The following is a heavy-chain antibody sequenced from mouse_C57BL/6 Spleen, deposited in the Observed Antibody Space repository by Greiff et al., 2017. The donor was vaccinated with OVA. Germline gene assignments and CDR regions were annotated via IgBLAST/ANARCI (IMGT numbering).Heavy chain of an antibody. D-gene: IGHD2-4*01. Sequence: QVQLQQPGAELVKPGASVKMSCKASGYTFTSYWITWVKQRPGQGLEWIGDIYPGSGSTNYNEKFKSKARLTVDTSSSTAYMQLRSLTSEDSAVYYCARLFYYDYQGDYWGQGTSVTVSS. CDR1: GYTFTSYW. CDR2: IYPGSGST. CDR3: ARLFYYDYQGDY. V-gene: IGHV1-55*01. J-gene: IGHJ4*01.